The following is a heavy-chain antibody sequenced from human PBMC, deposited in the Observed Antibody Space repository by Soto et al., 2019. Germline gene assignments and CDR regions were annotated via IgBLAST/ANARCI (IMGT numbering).Heavy chain of an antibody. CDR2: ISKSDYT. D-gene: IGHD2-2*01. CDR1: GFAFNKYG. V-gene: IGHV3-21*01. Sequence: PGGSLRLSCTVSGFAFNKYGINWVRQSPGKGLEWVSSISKSDYTYYSDSGKGRFTISRDNAKNSVSLQMNTLRVEDTAVYYCAREDSIIIPAVSDFWGQGTLVTVSS. J-gene: IGHJ4*02. CDR3: AREDSIIIPAVSDF.